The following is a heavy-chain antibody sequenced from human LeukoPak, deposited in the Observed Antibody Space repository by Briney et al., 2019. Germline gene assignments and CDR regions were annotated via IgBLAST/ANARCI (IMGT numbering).Heavy chain of an antibody. V-gene: IGHV3-7*01. J-gene: IGHJ4*02. CDR2: IKEDGSEI. Sequence: PGGSLRLSCAASGFTFSSHWMSWVRQAPGKGLEWVANIKEDGSEIYYVDSVKGRFTISRDNAKNSLYLQMNSLRAEDTALYYCTRRCYGYWGQGTLVTVSS. D-gene: IGHD4-17*01. CDR1: GFTFSSHW. CDR3: TRRCYGY.